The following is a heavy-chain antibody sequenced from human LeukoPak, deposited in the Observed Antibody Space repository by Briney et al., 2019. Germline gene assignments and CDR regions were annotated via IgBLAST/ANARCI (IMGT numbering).Heavy chain of an antibody. V-gene: IGHV3-7*01. CDR3: ARERMYSGSGSTFPYYDY. CDR1: GFTFSSYW. Sequence: GGSLRLSCAASGFTFSSYWMSWVRQSPGKGLEWVAHINPDGSEKYYVDSVKGRFTISRDNARNALFLEMNSLRAEDTAVYYCARERMYSGSGSTFPYYDYWGQGTLVIVSS. CDR2: INPDGSEK. J-gene: IGHJ4*02. D-gene: IGHD3-10*01.